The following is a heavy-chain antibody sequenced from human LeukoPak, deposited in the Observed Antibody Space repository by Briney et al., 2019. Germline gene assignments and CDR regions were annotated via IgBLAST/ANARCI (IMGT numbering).Heavy chain of an antibody. Sequence: SETLSLTCAVYGGSFSGYYWSWIRQPPGKGLEWIGEIKHSGSTNYNPSLKSRVTISVDTSNNQFSLKLSSVTAADTAVYYCARGRRITMIVVVIKTYFDYWGQGTLVTVSS. V-gene: IGHV4-34*01. CDR2: IKHSGST. D-gene: IGHD3-22*01. J-gene: IGHJ4*02. CDR3: ARGRRITMIVVVIKTYFDY. CDR1: GGSFSGYY.